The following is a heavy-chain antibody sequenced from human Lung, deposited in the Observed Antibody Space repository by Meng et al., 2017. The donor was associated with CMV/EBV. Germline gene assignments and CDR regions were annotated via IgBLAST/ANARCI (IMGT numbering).Heavy chain of an antibody. CDR3: ARGSVYFDR. Sequence: GGSLRLSCAASGFSVSENYVSWVRQAPGKGLSWVSVIYGDGKTYYSDSVVGRLTISRDNSRNTVFLQMNNLGADDTANYFCARGSVYFDRWGQGTLVTVSS. D-gene: IGHD5/OR15-5a*01. CDR2: IYGDGKT. V-gene: IGHV3-53*01. J-gene: IGHJ4*02. CDR1: GFSVSENY.